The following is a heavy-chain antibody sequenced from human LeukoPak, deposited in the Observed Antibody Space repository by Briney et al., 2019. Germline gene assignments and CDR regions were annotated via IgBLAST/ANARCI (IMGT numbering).Heavy chain of an antibody. CDR1: GFTFSSYSMN. CDR2: IYYSGST. D-gene: IGHD3-16*01. V-gene: IGHV4-39*01. Sequence: GSLRLSCAASGFTFSSYSMNWVRQAPGKGLEWIGSIYYSGSTYYNPSLKSRVTISIDTSKNQFSLKLTSVTAAGTSVYYCARGVRDYVFDAFNIWGPGTMVTVSS. J-gene: IGHJ3*02. CDR3: ARGVRDYVFDAFNI.